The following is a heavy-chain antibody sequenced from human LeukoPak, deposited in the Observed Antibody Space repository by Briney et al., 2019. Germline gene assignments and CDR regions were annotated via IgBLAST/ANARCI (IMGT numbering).Heavy chain of an antibody. CDR1: GFTFSSYS. D-gene: IGHD1-26*01. Sequence: GGSLRLSCAASGFTFSSYSMNWVRQAPGKGLEWVSSISSSSSYIYYADSVKGRFTISRDNAKNSLYLQMNSLRAEETGVYYCARGRVVGATAPYDAFDIWGQGTMVTVSS. J-gene: IGHJ3*02. CDR2: ISSSSSYI. CDR3: ARGRVVGATAPYDAFDI. V-gene: IGHV3-21*01.